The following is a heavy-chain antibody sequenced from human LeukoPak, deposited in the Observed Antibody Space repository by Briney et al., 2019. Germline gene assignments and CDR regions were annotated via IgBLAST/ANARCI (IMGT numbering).Heavy chain of an antibody. V-gene: IGHV1-24*01. CDR2: FDPEDGET. Sequence: GASVKVSCKVSGYTLTELSMHWVRQAPGKGLEWMGGFDPEDGETIYAQKFQGRVTMTEDTSTDTAYMELSSLRSEDTAVYYCATYHPPDSSGYSYYYYYMDVWGKGTTFTVSS. CDR3: ATYHPPDSSGYSYYYYYMDV. J-gene: IGHJ6*03. D-gene: IGHD3-22*01. CDR1: GYTLTELS.